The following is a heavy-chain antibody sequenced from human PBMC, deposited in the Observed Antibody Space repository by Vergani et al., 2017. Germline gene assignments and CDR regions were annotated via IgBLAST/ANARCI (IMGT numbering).Heavy chain of an antibody. CDR1: GYTFTSYD. V-gene: IGHV1-8*01. Sequence: QVQLVQSGAEGKKPGASVKVSCKASGYTFTSYDINWVRQATGQGLEWMGWMNPNSGNTGYAQKFQGRVTMTRNTSITTAYMELRSPRSEGTAVYYCARWLSSSGMDVWSQGTTVTVSS. D-gene: IGHD5-12*01. J-gene: IGHJ6*02. CDR3: ARWLSSSGMDV. CDR2: MNPNSGNT.